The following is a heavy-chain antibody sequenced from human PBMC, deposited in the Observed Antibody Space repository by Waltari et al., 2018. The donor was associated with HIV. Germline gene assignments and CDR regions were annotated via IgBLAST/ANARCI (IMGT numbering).Heavy chain of an antibody. J-gene: IGHJ5*02. CDR1: GGSISSYY. D-gene: IGHD3-22*01. Sequence: QVQLQESGPGLVKPSETLSLTCTVSGGSISSYYWSWIRQPAGKGLEWIGRIYTSGSTNYNPSRKSRFTMSVDTSNNQFSLKLSSVTAADTAVHYCARDSPSRYDSSGYYYWFDPWGQGTLVTVSS. CDR2: IYTSGST. CDR3: ARDSPSRYDSSGYYYWFDP. V-gene: IGHV4-4*07.